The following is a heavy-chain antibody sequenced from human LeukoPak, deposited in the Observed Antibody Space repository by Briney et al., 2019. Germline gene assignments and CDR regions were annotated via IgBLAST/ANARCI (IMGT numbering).Heavy chain of an antibody. Sequence: SETLSLTCAVYGGSFSGYYWSWIRQPPGKGLEWIGEINHSGSTNYNPSLKSRVTISVDTSKNQFSLKLSSVTAADTAVYYCAREGSYDYVWGSYRYPNPNAFDIWGQGTMVTVSS. CDR2: INHSGST. J-gene: IGHJ3*02. V-gene: IGHV4-34*01. CDR1: GGSFSGYY. D-gene: IGHD3-16*02. CDR3: AREGSYDYVWGSYRYPNPNAFDI.